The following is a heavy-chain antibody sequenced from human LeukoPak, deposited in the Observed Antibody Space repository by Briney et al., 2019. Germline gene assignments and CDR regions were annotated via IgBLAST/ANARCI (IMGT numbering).Heavy chain of an antibody. D-gene: IGHD6-13*01. CDR2: IDPSDSYT. Sequence: GESLKISFKGSGYSFTSYWISWGRPMPGKGLEWMGRIDPSDSYTNYSPSFQGHVTISADKSISTAYLQWSSLKASDTAIYYCAIGLFSSSWCFDYWGQGTLVPVSS. J-gene: IGHJ4*02. CDR1: GYSFTSYW. CDR3: AIGLFSSSWCFDY. V-gene: IGHV5-10-1*01.